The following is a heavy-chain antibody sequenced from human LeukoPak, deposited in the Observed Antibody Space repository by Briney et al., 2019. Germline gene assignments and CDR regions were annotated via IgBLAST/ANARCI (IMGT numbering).Heavy chain of an antibody. V-gene: IGHV3-30*18. CDR2: ISYDGSNK. J-gene: IGHJ4*02. D-gene: IGHD3-10*01. Sequence: GGSLRLSCAASGFTFSDTLMTWVRQAPGKGLEWVAVISYDGSNKYYADSVKGRFTISRDNSKNTLYLQMNSLRAEDTAVYYCAKDPGGAGIYYYFDYWGQGTLVTVSS. CDR3: AKDPGGAGIYYYFDY. CDR1: GFTFSDTL.